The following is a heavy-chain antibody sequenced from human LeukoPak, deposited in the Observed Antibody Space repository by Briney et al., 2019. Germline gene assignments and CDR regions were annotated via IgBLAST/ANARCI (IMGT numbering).Heavy chain of an antibody. J-gene: IGHJ3*01. CDR2: IYHSGST. CDR1: GGSISSSNW. V-gene: IGHV4-4*02. Sequence: SETLSLTCAVSGGSISSSNWWSWVRQPPGKGLEWIGEIYHSGSTNYNPSLKSRVTISVEKSKNQFSLKLSSVTAADTAVYYCARASSDYVDAFDVWGQGTMVTVSS. D-gene: IGHD3-10*02. CDR3: ARASSDYVDAFDV.